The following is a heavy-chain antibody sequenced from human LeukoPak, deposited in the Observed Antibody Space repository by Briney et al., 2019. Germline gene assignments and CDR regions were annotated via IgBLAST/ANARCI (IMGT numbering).Heavy chain of an antibody. CDR1: GYTFTSYD. V-gene: IGHV1-46*01. Sequence: SVKVSCKVSGYTFTSYDMHWMRKTPGQARDLMGIINPSGDSTSYAQNFQGRITMNRDTSTNTVYMELSSLSSEDTAVYYCASVLYCGVVWYSGRYFFDYWGQGTQISVRS. CDR2: INPSGDST. J-gene: IGHJ4*02. D-gene: IGHD2-21*02. CDR3: ASVLYCGVVWYSGRYFFDY.